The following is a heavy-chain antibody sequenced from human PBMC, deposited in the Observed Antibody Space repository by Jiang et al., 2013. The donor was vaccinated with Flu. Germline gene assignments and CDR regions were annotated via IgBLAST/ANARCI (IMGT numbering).Heavy chain of an antibody. CDR3: ARSSAGALGWGPGDFDS. D-gene: IGHD4/OR15-4a*01. Sequence: SGSGLVKPSETPSLKCTVSGGSISSSSYYWDWIRQPPGKGLEWVATIYFRGKTYYSPSLKSRVTVSIDTSENQFSLHMSSVTAADTAVYYCARSSAGALGWGPGDFDSWGRGTLVTVSS. CDR2: IYFRGKT. CDR1: GGSISSSSYY. V-gene: IGHV4-39*01. J-gene: IGHJ4*02.